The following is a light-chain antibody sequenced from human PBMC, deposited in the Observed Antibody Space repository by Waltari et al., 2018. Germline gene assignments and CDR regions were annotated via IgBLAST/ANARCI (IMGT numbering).Light chain of an antibody. CDR2: GTS. Sequence: EIVMTQSPANLSVSPGERATLSCRASQSVSSNLAWYQQKPGQAPRFLIHGTSTRATGIPARFSGSGSATEFTLTISSLQSEDFAVYYCQQYNNWPPTFGGGTKVEIK. CDR1: QSVSSN. CDR3: QQYNNWPPT. V-gene: IGKV3-15*01. J-gene: IGKJ4*01.